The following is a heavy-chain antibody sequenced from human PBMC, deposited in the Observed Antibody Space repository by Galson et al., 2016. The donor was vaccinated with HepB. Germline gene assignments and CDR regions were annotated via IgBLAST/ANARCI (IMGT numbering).Heavy chain of an antibody. CDR1: GFIFSRYS. V-gene: IGHV3-21*01. D-gene: IGHD3-10*01. CDR3: AREVDFYGSGSYFDY. J-gene: IGHJ4*02. CDR2: ISSSSIYI. Sequence: SLRLSCAASGFIFSRYSMTWVRQAPGKGLGWVSSISSSSIYIFYADSLKGRFTISRDNAKNSLFLQMNSLGAEDTAVYYCAREVDFYGSGSYFDYWGQGTLVTVYS.